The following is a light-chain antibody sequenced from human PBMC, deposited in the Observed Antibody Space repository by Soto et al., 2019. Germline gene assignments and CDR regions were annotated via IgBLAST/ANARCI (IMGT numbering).Light chain of an antibody. CDR3: CSYAGSSAV. CDR2: DVT. V-gene: IGLV2-11*01. J-gene: IGLJ1*01. Sequence: QSVLTQPRSVSGSPGQSVTISCTGTSSDVGGYNYVSWYQQYLGKAPKLMIYDVTERPSGVPDRFSGSKSGNTASLTISGLQAEDEADYYCCSYAGSSAVFGIGTKLTVL. CDR1: SSDVGGYNY.